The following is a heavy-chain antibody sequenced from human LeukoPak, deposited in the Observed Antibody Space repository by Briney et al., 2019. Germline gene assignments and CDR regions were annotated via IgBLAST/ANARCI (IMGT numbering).Heavy chain of an antibody. V-gene: IGHV4-59*01. CDR3: ARKVGATKDFDY. D-gene: IGHD1-26*01. CDR2: IYYSGST. Sequence: PETLSLTCAVYGGSFSGYYWSWIRQPPGKGLEWIGYIYYSGSTNYNPSLKSRVTISVDTSKNQFSLKLSSVTAADTAVYYCARKVGATKDFDYWGQGTLVTVSS. CDR1: GGSFSGYY. J-gene: IGHJ4*02.